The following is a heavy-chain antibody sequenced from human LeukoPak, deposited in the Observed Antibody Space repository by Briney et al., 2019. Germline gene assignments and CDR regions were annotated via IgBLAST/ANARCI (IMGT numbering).Heavy chain of an antibody. J-gene: IGHJ5*02. CDR1: GGSISSSSYY. CDR3: ARHRVSGVVVVPAAIHWFDP. D-gene: IGHD2-2*02. CDR2: IYYSGST. V-gene: IGHV4-39*01. Sequence: SETLSLTCTVSGGSISSSSYYWGWIRQPPGKGLEWIGSIYYSGSTYYNPSLKSRVTISVDTSKNQFSLKLSSVTAADTAVYYCARHRVSGVVVVPAAIHWFDPWGQGTLVTVSS.